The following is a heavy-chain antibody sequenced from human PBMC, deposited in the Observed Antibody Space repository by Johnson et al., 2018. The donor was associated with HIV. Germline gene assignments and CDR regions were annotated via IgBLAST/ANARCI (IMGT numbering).Heavy chain of an antibody. Sequence: EVQLVESGGGLIQPGGSLRLSCAASGFTVSSNYMSWVRQAPGQGLEWVSVIYSDGTTYYADSVKGRLTISRYSSKNTLYLQMNSLRAEDTAVYYCPVDTEAFDIWGQGTMVTVSS. CDR2: IYSDGTT. CDR3: PVDTEAFDI. J-gene: IGHJ3*02. D-gene: IGHD1-14*01. V-gene: IGHV3-66*03. CDR1: GFTVSSNY.